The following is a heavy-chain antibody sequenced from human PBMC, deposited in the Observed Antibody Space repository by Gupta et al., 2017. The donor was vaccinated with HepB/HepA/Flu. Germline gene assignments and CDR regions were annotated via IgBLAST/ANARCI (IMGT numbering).Heavy chain of an antibody. D-gene: IGHD4-17*01. CDR3: ARVMTSVTTYFYYYMDV. V-gene: IGHV4-39*02. Sequence: QLQLQESGPGLVRPSETLSLNCTVSGGSISSSYYWGWIRQTPGKGLEWIGSISYSGSTYYNPSLKGRVTISVDTSENQMSLKLTSVNAADTAVYYCARVMTSVTTYFYYYMDVWGKGAPVTVSS. J-gene: IGHJ6*03. CDR2: ISYSGST. CDR1: GGSISSSYY.